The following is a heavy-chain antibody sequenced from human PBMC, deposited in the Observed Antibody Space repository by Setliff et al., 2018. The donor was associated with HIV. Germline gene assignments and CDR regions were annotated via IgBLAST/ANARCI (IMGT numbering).Heavy chain of an antibody. CDR2: INPSGGST. CDR3: ARGDYPDY. CDR1: GYTFASYS. D-gene: IGHD4-17*01. Sequence: ASVKVSCKASGYTFASYSIYWVRQAPGQGLERVGVINPSGGSTDYAQRFQGRVTMTRDTSATTAYMELSSLRSEDTAVYYCARGDYPDYWGPGTLVTVSS. J-gene: IGHJ4*02. V-gene: IGHV1-46*01.